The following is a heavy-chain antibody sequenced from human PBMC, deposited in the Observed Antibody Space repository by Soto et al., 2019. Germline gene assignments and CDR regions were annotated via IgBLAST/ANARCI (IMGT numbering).Heavy chain of an antibody. D-gene: IGHD1-26*01. V-gene: IGHV3-21*02. J-gene: IGHJ4*02. Sequence: EVQLVESGGGLVAPGGSLRLSSVASGFALTTYTMNWVRQAPGTGLEWVSSINGRSNYKYYSDSVKGRFTVSRDNAQNSLFLQMSRLGPEDTAVYYCVREDGVVGASSAFDSWGQGTLVTVSS. CDR1: GFALTTYT. CDR3: VREDGVVGASSAFDS. CDR2: INGRSNYK.